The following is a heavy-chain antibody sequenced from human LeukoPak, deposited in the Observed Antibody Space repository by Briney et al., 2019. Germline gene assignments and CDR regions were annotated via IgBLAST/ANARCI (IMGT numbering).Heavy chain of an antibody. D-gene: IGHD2-2*01. CDR2: ISAYNGNT. Sequence: ASVKVSCKASGYTFTSYGISWVRQAPGQGLEWMGWISAYNGNTNYAQKLQGRVTMTTDTSTSTAYMELRSLRSDDTAVYYCARVSGSRYCSSTSCIPFDYWGQGTLVTVSS. J-gene: IGHJ4*02. V-gene: IGHV1-18*01. CDR3: ARVSGSRYCSSTSCIPFDY. CDR1: GYTFTSYG.